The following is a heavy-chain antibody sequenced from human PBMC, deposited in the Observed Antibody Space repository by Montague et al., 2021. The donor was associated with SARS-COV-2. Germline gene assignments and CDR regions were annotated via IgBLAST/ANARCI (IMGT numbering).Heavy chain of an antibody. J-gene: IGHJ5*02. CDR2: IYYSGST. Sequence: SETLSLTCTVSGGSISNYYWSWIRQPPGKGLEWIGRIYYSGSTNYNPSLKSRVTMSVDTSRNQFSLKLTSVTAADTAVYYCARGRRTFWVGALRPGKDWFDPWGQGTLVTVSS. CDR3: ARGRRTFWVGALRPGKDWFDP. D-gene: IGHD3-10*01. CDR1: GGSISNYY. V-gene: IGHV4-4*07.